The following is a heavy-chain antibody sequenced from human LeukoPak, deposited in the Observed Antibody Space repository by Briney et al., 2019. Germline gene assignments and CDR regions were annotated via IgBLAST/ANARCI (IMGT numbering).Heavy chain of an antibody. J-gene: IGHJ5*02. CDR2: IYTRGTT. CDR1: GGSMNNYY. V-gene: IGHV4-4*07. CDR3: ARADRGYCSGASCYGFDP. D-gene: IGHD2-15*01. Sequence: SETLSLTCTVSGGSMNNYYWNWLRQSAGKGLEWLGYIYTRGTTNYNTSLKSRLTMSVDTSRNQFSLKLSSVTAADTAVYYCARADRGYCSGASCYGFDPWGQGTLVTVSS.